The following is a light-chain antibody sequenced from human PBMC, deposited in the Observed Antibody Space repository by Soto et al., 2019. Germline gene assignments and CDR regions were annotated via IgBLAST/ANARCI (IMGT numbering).Light chain of an antibody. CDR1: SSDVGGYNY. CDR2: EVS. J-gene: IGLJ1*01. V-gene: IGLV2-8*01. CDR3: SSYTSDSSYV. Sequence: QSALTQPPSASGSPGQSVTISCTGTSSDVGGYNYVSWYQQYPGKAPKLMIYEVSKRPSGVPDRFSGSKSGNTASLTVSGLQAEDEADYYCSSYTSDSSYVFGSGTKVTV.